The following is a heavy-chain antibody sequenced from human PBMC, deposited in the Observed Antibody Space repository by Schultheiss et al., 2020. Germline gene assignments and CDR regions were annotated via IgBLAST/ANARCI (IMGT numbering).Heavy chain of an antibody. Sequence: SETLSLSCTVSGGSISSGGYYWSWIRQHPGKGLEWIGRAHASGATHYDPSLASRVTVSVDTAKSQVSLKLYSLTAADTAVYFCARLSRGTATYFDYWGKGILVTVSS. CDR2: AHASGAT. D-gene: IGHD5-18*01. CDR3: ARLSRGTATYFDY. J-gene: IGHJ4*02. CDR1: GGSISSGGYY. V-gene: IGHV4-61*08.